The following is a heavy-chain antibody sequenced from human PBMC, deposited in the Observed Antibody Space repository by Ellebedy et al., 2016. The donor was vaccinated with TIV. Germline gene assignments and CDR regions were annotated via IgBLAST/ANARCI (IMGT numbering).Heavy chain of an antibody. CDR2: INHSGST. V-gene: IGHV4-34*01. CDR1: GGSFSGYY. Sequence: SETLSLTXAVYGGSFSGYYWSWIRQPPGKGLEWIGEINHSGSTNYNPSLKSRVTISVDTSKNQFSLKLSSVTAADTAVYYCARATSQGYGYRNWGQGTLVTVSS. J-gene: IGHJ4*02. D-gene: IGHD5-18*01. CDR3: ARATSQGYGYRN.